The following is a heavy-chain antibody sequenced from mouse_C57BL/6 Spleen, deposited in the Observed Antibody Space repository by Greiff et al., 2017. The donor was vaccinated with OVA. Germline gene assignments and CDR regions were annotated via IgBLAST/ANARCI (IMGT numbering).Heavy chain of an antibody. CDR3: AREGLYYGSKEWNFDF. CDR2: IYPGGGYT. Sequence: QVTLKESGAELVRPGTSVKMSCKASGYTFTNYWIGWAKQRPGHGLEWIGDIYPGGGYTNYNEKFKGKATLTADKSSSTAYMQFSSLTSEDSAIYYCAREGLYYGSKEWNFDFWGQGTTLTVSS. V-gene: IGHV1-63*01. J-gene: IGHJ2*01. D-gene: IGHD1-1*01. CDR1: GYTFTNYW.